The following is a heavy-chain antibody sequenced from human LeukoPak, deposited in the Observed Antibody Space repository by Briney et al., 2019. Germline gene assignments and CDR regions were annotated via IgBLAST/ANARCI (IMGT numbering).Heavy chain of an antibody. CDR3: ARSSSVYLLDY. CDR2: IYHSGTT. CDR1: CYSISRGYY. Sequence: PSETLSLTCAVSCYSISRGYYWGWIRQPPGKGLEWIGSIYHSGTTYYNPSLKSRVTISVDTSKNQFFLKLSSVTAADTAMYYCARSSSVYLLDYWGQGTLVTVSS. D-gene: IGHD5/OR15-5a*01. V-gene: IGHV4-38-2*01. J-gene: IGHJ4*02.